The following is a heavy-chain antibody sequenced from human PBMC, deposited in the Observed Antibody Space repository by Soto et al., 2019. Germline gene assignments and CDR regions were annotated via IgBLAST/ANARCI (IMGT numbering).Heavy chain of an antibody. CDR1: GGFISRYY. CDR3: ARGAAAGVDYGMDV. D-gene: IGHD6-13*01. CDR2: IYSSGRT. J-gene: IGHJ6*02. V-gene: IGHV4-4*07. Sequence: SETLSLTCRVSGGFISRYYWSWIRQPAGKGLEWIGRIYSSGRTNYNPSLVSRLTMSVDTSKNQLSLKLSSVTAADTAVYYCARGAAAGVDYGMDVWGRGTTVTAP.